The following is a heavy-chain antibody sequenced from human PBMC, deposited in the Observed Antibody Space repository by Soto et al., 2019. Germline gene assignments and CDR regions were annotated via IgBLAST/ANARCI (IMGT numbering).Heavy chain of an antibody. CDR1: GFTFSSYG. Sequence: QVQLVESGGGVVQPGRSLRLSCAASGFTFSSYGMHWVRQAPGKGLEWVAVISYDGSNKYYADSVKGRFTISRDNSKNTXXLXMXXLRAEDTAVYYCAKGRGAVRWLQPKGYYYYYGMDVWGQGTTVTVSS. D-gene: IGHD5-12*01. CDR2: ISYDGSNK. J-gene: IGHJ6*02. V-gene: IGHV3-30*18. CDR3: AKGRGAVRWLQPKGYYYYYGMDV.